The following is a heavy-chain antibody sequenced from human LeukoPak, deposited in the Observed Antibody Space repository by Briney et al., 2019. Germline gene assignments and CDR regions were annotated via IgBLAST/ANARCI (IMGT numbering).Heavy chain of an antibody. CDR1: GYSISSGYF. D-gene: IGHD6-13*01. J-gene: IGHJ5*02. Sequence: TSETLSLTCTVSGYSISSGYFWGWIRQPPGKGLEWIGTIYNSGSTYYNASLESRVTISVDTSKNQFSLKLSSVTAADTAVYYCARAYSSSWYFNWFDPWGQGTLVTVSS. V-gene: IGHV4-38-2*02. CDR3: ARAYSSSWYFNWFDP. CDR2: IYNSGST.